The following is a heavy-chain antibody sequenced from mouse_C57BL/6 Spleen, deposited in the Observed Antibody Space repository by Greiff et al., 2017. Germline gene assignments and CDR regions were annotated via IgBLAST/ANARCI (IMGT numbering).Heavy chain of an antibody. D-gene: IGHD1-1*01. CDR1: GYTFTSYW. J-gene: IGHJ1*03. CDR3: AVYGSSYGYFDV. Sequence: QVQLQQSGAELVKPGASVKMSCKASGYTFTSYWITWVKQRPGQGLEWIGDIYPGSGSPNYNEKFKSKATLTVDTSSSTAYMQLSSLTSEDSAVYYCAVYGSSYGYFDVWGTGTTVTVSS. CDR2: IYPGSGSP. V-gene: IGHV1-55*01.